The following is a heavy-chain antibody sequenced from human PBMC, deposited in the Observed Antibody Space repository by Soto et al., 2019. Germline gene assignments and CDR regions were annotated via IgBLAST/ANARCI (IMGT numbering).Heavy chain of an antibody. Sequence: LSLTSDISGDSVFSNSADWIWITQSPSRGLGRRGRTYCKPKWYNAHAASVKSRITINPDTSKNQFSLQLNSVTPEDTAVYYCARGYYDSSGYYFSPVYYYGMDVWGQGTTVTVSS. CDR3: ARGYYDSSGYYFSPVYYYGMDV. CDR2: TYCKPKWYN. V-gene: IGHV6-1*01. J-gene: IGHJ6*02. D-gene: IGHD3-22*01. CDR1: GDSVFSNSAD.